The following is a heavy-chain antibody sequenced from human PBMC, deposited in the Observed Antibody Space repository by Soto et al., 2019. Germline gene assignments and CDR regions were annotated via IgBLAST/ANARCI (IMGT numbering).Heavy chain of an antibody. Sequence: SETLSLTCTVSGVVLGSDAYYWSWIRQRPGKGLEWIGNIYYSGITYYNPSLRSRVSISLDPSESQFSLKVNSVTAADTAVYYCARDSSGPGYSYGKFDYWGQGALVTVSS. CDR1: GVVLGSDAYY. D-gene: IGHD5-18*01. CDR2: IYYSGIT. J-gene: IGHJ4*02. V-gene: IGHV4-31*03. CDR3: ARDSSGPGYSYGKFDY.